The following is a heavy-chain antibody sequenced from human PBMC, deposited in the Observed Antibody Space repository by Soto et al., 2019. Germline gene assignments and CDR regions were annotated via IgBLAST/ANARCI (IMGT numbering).Heavy chain of an antibody. D-gene: IGHD2-15*01. J-gene: IGHJ4*02. V-gene: IGHV4-31*03. CDR1: GGSISSGGYY. Sequence: SETLSLTCTVSGGSISSGGYYWSWIRQHPGKGLEWIGYIYYSGSTYYNPSLKSRVTISVDTSKNQFSLKLSSVTAADTAVYYCARYSVVSSGGSTMFDYWGQGTLVTVSS. CDR3: ARYSVVSSGGSTMFDY. CDR2: IYYSGST.